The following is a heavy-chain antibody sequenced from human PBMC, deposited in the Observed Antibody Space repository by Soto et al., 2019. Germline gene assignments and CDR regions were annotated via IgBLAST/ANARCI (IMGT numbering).Heavy chain of an antibody. CDR3: IQSRCGGDCLQSYASYYYYGMDV. CDR1: AFSLSTGGVG. Sequence: QITLKESGPPLVKPTQTLTLTCTFSAFSLSTGGVGVGWIRQPPGKALEWLALLYWDDDKRYSPALSSRLTITKDTSKNQVVLTMTNMDPVDTATYYCIQSRCGGDCLQSYASYYYYGMDVWGQGTTVTVSS. V-gene: IGHV2-5*02. J-gene: IGHJ6*02. CDR2: LYWDDDK. D-gene: IGHD2-21*02.